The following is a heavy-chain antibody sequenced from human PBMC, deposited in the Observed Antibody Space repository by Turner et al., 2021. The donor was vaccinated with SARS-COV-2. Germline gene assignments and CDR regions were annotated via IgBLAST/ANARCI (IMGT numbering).Heavy chain of an antibody. J-gene: IGHJ4*02. V-gene: IGHV4-39*01. CDR1: GGSISSSSYC. CDR3: ASPCVTYDSRSYYYHPGFDY. D-gene: IGHD3-22*01. Sequence: QLQLQASGPGLVNPSEILSLTSTVSGGSISSSSYCWGWIRQPPGKGLEWVGGINYSGSNKYNPALKKRVTISVNTSENKFSLKLSSGTAAETAADYCASPCVTYDSRSYYYHPGFDYWGQGTLVTVSS. CDR2: INYSGSN.